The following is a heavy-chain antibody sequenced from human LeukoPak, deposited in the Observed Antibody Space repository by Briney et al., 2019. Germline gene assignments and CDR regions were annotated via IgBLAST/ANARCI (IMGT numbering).Heavy chain of an antibody. J-gene: IGHJ4*02. CDR1: GGTFSSYA. CDR2: MNPNSGNT. V-gene: IGHV1-8*02. Sequence: ASVKVSCKASGGTFSSYAISWVRQAPGQGLEWMGWMNPNSGNTGYAQKFQGRVTMTRNTSISTAYMELSSLRSEDTAVYYCARESGSYWVVYFDYWGQGTLVTVSS. CDR3: ARESGSYWVVYFDY. D-gene: IGHD1-26*01.